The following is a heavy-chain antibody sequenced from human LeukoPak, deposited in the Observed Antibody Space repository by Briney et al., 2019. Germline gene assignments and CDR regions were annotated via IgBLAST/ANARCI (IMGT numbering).Heavy chain of an antibody. CDR2: INHSGST. CDR1: GGSFSGYY. V-gene: IGHV4-34*01. Sequence: SSETLSLTCAVYGGSFSGYYWSWIRQPPGKGLEWIGEINHSGSTNYNPSLKSRVTISVDTSKNQFSLKLSSVTAADTAAYYCARGVAVAGFDYWGQGTLVTVSS. CDR3: ARGVAVAGFDY. J-gene: IGHJ4*02. D-gene: IGHD6-19*01.